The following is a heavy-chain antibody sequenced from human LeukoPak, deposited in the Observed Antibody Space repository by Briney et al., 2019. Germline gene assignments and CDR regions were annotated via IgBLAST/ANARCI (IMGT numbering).Heavy chain of an antibody. CDR2: IYHSGST. Sequence: SGTLSLTCAVSGGSISSGNWWSWVRQPPGKGLEWIGDIYHSGSTNYNPSLKSRVTISVDRSKNQFSLKLSSVTAADTAIYYCARENPSGYYNRPIDYWGQGTLVTVSS. J-gene: IGHJ4*02. CDR3: ARENPSGYYNRPIDY. D-gene: IGHD3-22*01. V-gene: IGHV4-4*02. CDR1: GGSISSGNW.